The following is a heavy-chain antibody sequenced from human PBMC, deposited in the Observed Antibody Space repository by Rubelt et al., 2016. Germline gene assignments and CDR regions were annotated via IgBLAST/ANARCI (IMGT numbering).Heavy chain of an antibody. J-gene: IGHJ2*01. V-gene: IGHV4-4*02. CDR3: ARGFEWDVLMLYAITSVYFDL. CDR2: IYHSGST. Sequence: ESGPGLVKPSGTLSLTCAVSGGSISSSNWWSWVRQPPGKGLEWIGEIYHSGSTNYNPSLKSRVTISVDKSKNQFSLKLSSVTAADTAVYYCARGFEWDVLMLYAITSVYFDLWGRGTLVTVSS. D-gene: IGHD2-8*01. CDR1: GGSISSSNW.